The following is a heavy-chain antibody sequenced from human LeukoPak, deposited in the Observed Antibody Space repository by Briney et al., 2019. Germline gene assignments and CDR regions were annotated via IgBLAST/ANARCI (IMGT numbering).Heavy chain of an antibody. CDR2: ICGDGGST. J-gene: IGHJ6*02. D-gene: IGHD6-13*01. CDR1: GLTLDDYA. CDR3: AKDWGASSAARYYYYGMDV. V-gene: IGHV3-43*02. Sequence: GGSLRLSCAASGLTLDDYAMHCVRQAPGKGLEWVSLICGDGGSTYYADSVKGRFTISRDNSKNSLYLQMNSLRTEDTALYYCAKDWGASSAARYYYYGMDVWGQGTTVTVSS.